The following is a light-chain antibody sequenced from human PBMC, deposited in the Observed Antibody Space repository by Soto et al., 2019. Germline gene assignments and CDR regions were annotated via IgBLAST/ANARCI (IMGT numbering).Light chain of an antibody. J-gene: IGLJ1*01. CDR1: SSDVGKYDY. V-gene: IGLV2-8*01. CDR3: SLYSSNGSLI. Sequence: QSVLTQPPSASGSPGQSVTISCTGTSSDVGKYDYVSWFQHHPGKAPKLIIYEVSKRPSGVPDRFSGSESGSTASLTVSGLQTEDEADYYCSLYSSNGSLIFGPGTKVTVL. CDR2: EVS.